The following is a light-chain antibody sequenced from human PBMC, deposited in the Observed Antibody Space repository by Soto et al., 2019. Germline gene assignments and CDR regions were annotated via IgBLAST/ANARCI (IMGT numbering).Light chain of an antibody. Sequence: EIVLTQSPGTLSLSPGERATLSCRASQRLSVTYIAWYQQKPGQAPRLLVQGASRRATGVPDRCSGSGSGTDFTRTISILEPEDLQVYYCQQYGGSPTTFGQGTRVEIK. CDR1: QRLSVTY. J-gene: IGKJ1*01. V-gene: IGKV3-20*01. CDR3: QQYGGSPTT. CDR2: GAS.